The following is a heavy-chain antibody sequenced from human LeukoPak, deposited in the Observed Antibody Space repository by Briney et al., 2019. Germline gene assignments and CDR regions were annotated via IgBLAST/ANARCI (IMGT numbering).Heavy chain of an antibody. CDR3: ARDGDHSRSSLSWFDP. D-gene: IGHD6-6*01. J-gene: IGHJ5*02. V-gene: IGHV1-46*01. CDR1: GYSFTSYY. CDR2: INPSAGTT. Sequence: ASVKVSCKASGYSFTSYYMHWVRQAPGQGLEWMGIINPSAGTTTYAQKFQGRVTMTRDMSTSTVYMELSSLRSEDTAVYYCARDGDHSRSSLSWFDPWGQGTLVTVSS.